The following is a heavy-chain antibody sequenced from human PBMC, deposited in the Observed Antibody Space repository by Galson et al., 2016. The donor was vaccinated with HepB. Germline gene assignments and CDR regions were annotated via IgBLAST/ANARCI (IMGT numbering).Heavy chain of an antibody. CDR2: ISWNSGSI. Sequence: SLRLSCAASGFTFDGYAMHWVRQTPGKGLEWVSGISWNSGSIGSADSVKGRFIISRDNAKNSLYLQMNSLRSEDTALYYCAKVDRWRYDAFDIWGQGTMVTVSS. CDR1: GFTFDGYA. CDR3: AKVDRWRYDAFDI. D-gene: IGHD3/OR15-3a*01. J-gene: IGHJ3*02. V-gene: IGHV3-9*01.